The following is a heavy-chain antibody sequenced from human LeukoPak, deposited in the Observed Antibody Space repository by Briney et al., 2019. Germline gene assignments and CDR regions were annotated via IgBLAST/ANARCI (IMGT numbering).Heavy chain of an antibody. D-gene: IGHD6-19*01. J-gene: IGHJ5*02. CDR3: VKGSGHQYNWFDP. CDR1: GFTFSSYA. Sequence: GGSLRLSCSASGFTFSSYAMHWVRQAPGKGLEYVSTISSNGGSTYYADSVKGRFTISRDNSKNTLYLQMSSLRAEDTAVYYCVKGSGHQYNWFDPWGQGTLVTASS. V-gene: IGHV3-64D*06. CDR2: ISSNGGST.